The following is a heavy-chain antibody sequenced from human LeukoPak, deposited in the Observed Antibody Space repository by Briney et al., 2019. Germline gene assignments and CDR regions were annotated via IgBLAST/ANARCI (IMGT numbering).Heavy chain of an antibody. Sequence: PSETLSLTCTVSGGSISSGGYYWSWIRQHPGKGLEWIGYIYYSGSTYYNPSLKSRVTISVDTFKNQFSLKLSSVTAADTAVYYCARGGYSYGLFDYWGQGTLVTVSS. D-gene: IGHD5-18*01. CDR2: IYYSGST. V-gene: IGHV4-31*03. J-gene: IGHJ4*02. CDR3: ARGGYSYGLFDY. CDR1: GGSISSGGYY.